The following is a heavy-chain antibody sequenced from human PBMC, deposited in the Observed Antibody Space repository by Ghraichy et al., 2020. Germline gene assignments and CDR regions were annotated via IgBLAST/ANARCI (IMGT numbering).Heavy chain of an antibody. Sequence: GGSLRLSCAASGFTFDDYAMHWVRQAPWKGLEWVSGISWNSGSIGYADSVKGRFTISRDNAKNSLYLQMNSLRAEDTALYYCAKDISMDYYDSSGYKDAFDIWGQGTMVTVSS. J-gene: IGHJ3*02. V-gene: IGHV3-9*01. D-gene: IGHD3-22*01. CDR2: ISWNSGSI. CDR3: AKDISMDYYDSSGYKDAFDI. CDR1: GFTFDDYA.